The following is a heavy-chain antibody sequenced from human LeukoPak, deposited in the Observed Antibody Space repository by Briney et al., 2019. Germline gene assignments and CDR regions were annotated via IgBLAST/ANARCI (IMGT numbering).Heavy chain of an antibody. Sequence: GGSLRLSCAASGFTFDDYAMHWVRQAPGKDLEWVSGISWNSGSIGYADSVKGRFTISRDNAKNSLYLQMNSLRAEDMALYYCAKSKDWYYFDYWGQGTLVTVSS. J-gene: IGHJ4*02. CDR1: GFTFDDYA. CDR3: AKSKDWYYFDY. D-gene: IGHD2-21*01. CDR2: ISWNSGSI. V-gene: IGHV3-9*03.